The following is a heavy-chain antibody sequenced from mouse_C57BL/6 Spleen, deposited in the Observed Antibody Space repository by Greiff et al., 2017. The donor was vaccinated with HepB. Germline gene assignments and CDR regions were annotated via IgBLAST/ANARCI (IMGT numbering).Heavy chain of an antibody. Sequence: VQLQESGAELVKPGASVKLSCKASGYTFTSYWMHWVKQRPGRGLEWIGRIDLNSGGTKYNEKFKSKATLTVDKPSSTAYMQLSSLTSEDSAVYYCAKHGNPYYYAMDYWGQGTSVTVSS. J-gene: IGHJ4*01. CDR2: IDLNSGGT. CDR1: GYTFTSYW. CDR3: AKHGNPYYYAMDY. D-gene: IGHD2-1*01. V-gene: IGHV1-72*01.